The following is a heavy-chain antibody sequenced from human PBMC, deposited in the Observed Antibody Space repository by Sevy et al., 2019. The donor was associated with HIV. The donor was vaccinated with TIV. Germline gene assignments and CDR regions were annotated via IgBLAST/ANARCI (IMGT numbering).Heavy chain of an antibody. CDR2: LDPGNGVI. Sequence: ASVQVSCKVFGYSLSKLSMHWVRQAPGKGLEWMGSLDPGNGVITYAQTLQGRVTMTEDTSTDTAYMELSSLTSEDTATYYCATVGLGYYSGSSYYQGDWFDPWGQGTLVTVSS. CDR3: ATVGLGYYSGSSYYQGDWFDP. CDR1: GYSLSKLS. J-gene: IGHJ5*02. D-gene: IGHD2-15*01. V-gene: IGHV1-24*01.